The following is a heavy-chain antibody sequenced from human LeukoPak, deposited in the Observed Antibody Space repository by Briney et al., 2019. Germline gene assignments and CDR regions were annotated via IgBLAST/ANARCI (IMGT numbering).Heavy chain of an antibody. Sequence: ASVKVSCKASGGTFSSYAISWVRQAPGQGLEWMGGIIPIFGTANYAQKFQGRVTITADESTSTAYMELSSLRSEDTAVYYCAGDRGYSYGATDYWGQGTLVTVSS. CDR2: IIPIFGTA. D-gene: IGHD5-18*01. J-gene: IGHJ4*02. CDR3: AGDRGYSYGATDY. CDR1: GGTFSSYA. V-gene: IGHV1-69*13.